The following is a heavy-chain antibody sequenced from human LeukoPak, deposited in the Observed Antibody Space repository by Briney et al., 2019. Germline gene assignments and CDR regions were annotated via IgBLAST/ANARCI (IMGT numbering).Heavy chain of an antibody. Sequence: ASVKVSCKASGYTFTSYGISWVRQAPGQGFEWMGWISGYNGNTNYAQKLQGRVTMTTDTSTSTAYMELRSLRSDDTAVYYCARVMLGIAARPYAFDIWGQGTMVTVSS. D-gene: IGHD6-6*01. CDR3: ARVMLGIAARPYAFDI. J-gene: IGHJ3*02. CDR2: ISGYNGNT. V-gene: IGHV1-18*01. CDR1: GYTFTSYG.